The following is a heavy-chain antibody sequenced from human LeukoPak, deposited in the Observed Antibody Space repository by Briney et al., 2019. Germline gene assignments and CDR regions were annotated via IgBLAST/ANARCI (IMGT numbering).Heavy chain of an antibody. D-gene: IGHD3-22*01. V-gene: IGHV3-7*01. Sequence: GGSLRLSCAASGFTFSSYWMSWVRQAPGKGLEWVANIKQDGSEKYYVDSVKGRFTISRDNAKNSLYLQMNSLRAEDTAVYYCANTMIVVASRGAFGIWGQGTMVTVSS. J-gene: IGHJ3*02. CDR2: IKQDGSEK. CDR1: GFTFSSYW. CDR3: ANTMIVVASRGAFGI.